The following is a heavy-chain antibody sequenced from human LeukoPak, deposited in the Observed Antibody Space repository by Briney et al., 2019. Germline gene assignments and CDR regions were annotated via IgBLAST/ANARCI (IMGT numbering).Heavy chain of an antibody. CDR3: ARDKEAGPGIPLDAAFDI. V-gene: IGHV4-59*01. CDR1: GGSIRGYY. CDR2: IHHTRTT. J-gene: IGHJ3*02. Sequence: PSETLSLICTVSGGSIRGYYWSWIRQPPGKGLEWIGYIHHTRTTNYNPSLQSRVTLSVATSKNQFSLKLTSVTAADTAVYFCARDKEAGPGIPLDAAFDIWGQGTKVTVSS. D-gene: IGHD3-16*01.